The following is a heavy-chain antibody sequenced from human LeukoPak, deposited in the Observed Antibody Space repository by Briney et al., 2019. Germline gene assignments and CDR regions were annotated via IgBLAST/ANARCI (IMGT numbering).Heavy chain of an antibody. D-gene: IGHD2-15*01. Sequence: GGSLRLSCTASGFIFSGSWMAWIRQAPGKGLEWVAIIKKDGSEKYYVDSMKGRFTISRDNAKNSLFLQMNSLRAEDTAIYYCTTDTWYSAGHWGQGTLVTVSS. CDR2: IKKDGSEK. CDR1: GFIFSGSW. J-gene: IGHJ4*02. CDR3: TTDTWYSAGH. V-gene: IGHV3-7*03.